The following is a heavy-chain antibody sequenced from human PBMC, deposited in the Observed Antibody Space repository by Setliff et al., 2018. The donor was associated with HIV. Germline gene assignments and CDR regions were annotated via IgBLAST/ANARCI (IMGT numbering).Heavy chain of an antibody. CDR1: GGSIRSYY. CDR2: IYTRGGT. Sequence: SSETLSLTCTVSGGSIRSYYWSWIRQPPGKGLEWMWYIYTRGGTNYNPSLKSRVTISVDTSKKQCSLKLSPVTAADTAVYYCARGVNTGGYHYYSYYMDVWGKGTTVTVSS. CDR3: ARGVNTGGYHYYSYYMDV. D-gene: IGHD2-2*01. V-gene: IGHV4-4*08. J-gene: IGHJ6*03.